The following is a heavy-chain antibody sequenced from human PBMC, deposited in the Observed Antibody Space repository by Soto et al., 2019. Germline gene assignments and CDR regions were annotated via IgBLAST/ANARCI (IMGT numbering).Heavy chain of an antibody. V-gene: IGHV3-23*01. CDR3: AKDRESSGRLHLTLYTQYGMDV. J-gene: IGHJ6*02. CDR2: ISGSGGST. Sequence: GGSLRLSCAASGFTFSSYAMSWVRQAPGKGLEWVSAISGSGGSTYYADSVKGRFTISRDNSKNTLYLQMNSLRAEDTAVYYCAKDRESSGRLHLTLYTQYGMDVWGQGTTVTVSS. CDR1: GFTFSSYA. D-gene: IGHD3-10*01.